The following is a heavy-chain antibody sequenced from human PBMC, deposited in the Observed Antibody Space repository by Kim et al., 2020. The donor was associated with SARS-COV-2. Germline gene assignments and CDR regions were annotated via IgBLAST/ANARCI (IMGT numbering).Heavy chain of an antibody. CDR1: GGSLSGLY. D-gene: IGHD3-9*01. Sequence: SETLSLTCGVSGGSLSGLYWAWIRQPPGKGLEWMGEVNHSGSANYNPALKTRVTISVDTSKNYFSLKLTSVTAADTAVYYCARGPSDIMIGYYKNDYYGMDVGGQGTTVTVSS. J-gene: IGHJ6*02. CDR3: ARGPSDIMIGYYKNDYYGMDV. CDR2: VNHSGSA. V-gene: IGHV4-34*01.